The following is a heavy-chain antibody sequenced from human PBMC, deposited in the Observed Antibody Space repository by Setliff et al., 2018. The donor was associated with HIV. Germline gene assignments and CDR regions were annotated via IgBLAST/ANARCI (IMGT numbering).Heavy chain of an antibody. CDR3: ARGVNFDY. CDR1: GGSIRSGGYY. Sequence: NPSETLSLTCSVSGGSIRSGGYYWGWVRQPPGKGLELIGNLFYNGNTYYNPSLTSRVTISADTSRNQFSLKLTSVTAADTAIYYCARGVNFDYWGQGTQVTVSS. D-gene: IGHD3-3*01. J-gene: IGHJ4*02. V-gene: IGHV4-39*07. CDR2: LFYNGNT.